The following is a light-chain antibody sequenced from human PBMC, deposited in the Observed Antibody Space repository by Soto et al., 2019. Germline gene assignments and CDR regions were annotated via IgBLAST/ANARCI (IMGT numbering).Light chain of an antibody. V-gene: IGKV3-11*01. CDR2: DTS. Sequence: EIVLTQSPATLSLSPGERATLSCRASQSVSRYLAWYQQKAGQAPRLLIYDTSNRATGIPARFSGSGSGTDFTLTVSRLEPEDFAVYYCQQYDTSPGTFGQGTKVDIK. CDR1: QSVSRY. J-gene: IGKJ1*01. CDR3: QQYDTSPGT.